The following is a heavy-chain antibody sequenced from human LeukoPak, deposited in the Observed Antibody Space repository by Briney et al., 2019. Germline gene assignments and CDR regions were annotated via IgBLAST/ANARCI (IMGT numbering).Heavy chain of an antibody. Sequence: SVKVSCKASGGTFSSYAISWVRQAPGQGLEWMGRIIPIFGTANYAQKFQGRVTITTDESTSTAYMELSSLRSEDTAVYYCARAGLSYCGGDCYLDYSGQGTLVTVSS. CDR1: GGTFSSYA. D-gene: IGHD2-21*02. CDR3: ARAGLSYCGGDCYLDY. V-gene: IGHV1-69*05. CDR2: IIPIFGTA. J-gene: IGHJ4*02.